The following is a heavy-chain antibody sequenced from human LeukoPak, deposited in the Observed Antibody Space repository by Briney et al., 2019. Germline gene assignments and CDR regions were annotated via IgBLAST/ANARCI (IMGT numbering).Heavy chain of an antibody. V-gene: IGHV3-7*01. J-gene: IGHJ3*02. CDR2: IKQDGSET. CDR3: ARDGELGSPADAFDI. D-gene: IGHD1-26*01. CDR1: GFTFSNYN. Sequence: GSLRLSCSVSGFTFSNYNMNWVRQAPGKGLEWVANIKQDGSETYYADSEKGRFTISRDNAKRSLYLQMNSLRAEDTAVYYCARDGELGSPADAFDIWGQGTMVTVSS.